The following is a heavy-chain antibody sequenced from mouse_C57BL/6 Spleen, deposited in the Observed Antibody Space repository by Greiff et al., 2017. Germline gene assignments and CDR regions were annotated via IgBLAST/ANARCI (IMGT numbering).Heavy chain of an antibody. Sequence: QVQLQQPGAELVRPGSSVKLSCKASGYTFTSYWMHWVKQRPIQGLEWIGNIDPSDSETHYNQKFKDKATLTVDKSSSTAYMQLSSLTSEDSAVYYCARGGRPLLLPYYWGQGTTLTVSS. D-gene: IGHD1-1*01. CDR1: GYTFTSYW. CDR2: IDPSDSET. J-gene: IGHJ2*01. V-gene: IGHV1-52*01. CDR3: ARGGRPLLLPYY.